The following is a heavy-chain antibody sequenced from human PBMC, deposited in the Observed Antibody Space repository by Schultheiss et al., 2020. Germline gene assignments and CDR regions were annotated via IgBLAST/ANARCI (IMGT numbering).Heavy chain of an antibody. Sequence: SQTLSLTCAVYGGSFSDYYWSWIRQPPGKGLEWIGSIYYSGSTYYNPSLKSRVTISVDTSKNQFSLKLSSVTAADTAVYYCARASGITIASFFDYWGQGTLVTVSS. V-gene: IGHV4-34*01. D-gene: IGHD3-3*01. J-gene: IGHJ4*02. CDR1: GGSFSDYY. CDR2: IYYSGST. CDR3: ARASGITIASFFDY.